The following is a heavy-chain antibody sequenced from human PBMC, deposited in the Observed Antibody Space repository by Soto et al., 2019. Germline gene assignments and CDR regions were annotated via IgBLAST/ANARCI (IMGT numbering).Heavy chain of an antibody. CDR1: GYTFTSYY. Sequence: ASVKVSCKASGYTFTSYYMHGVRQAPGQGLEWMGIINPSGGSTSYAQKFQGRVTMTRDTSTSTVYMELSSLRSEDTAVYYCARAGDYDILTGSPGDWFDPWGQGTLVTVSS. CDR2: INPSGGST. V-gene: IGHV1-46*01. J-gene: IGHJ5*02. CDR3: ARAGDYDILTGSPGDWFDP. D-gene: IGHD3-9*01.